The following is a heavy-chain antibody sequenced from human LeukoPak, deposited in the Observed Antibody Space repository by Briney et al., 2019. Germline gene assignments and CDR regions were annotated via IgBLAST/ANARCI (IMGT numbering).Heavy chain of an antibody. Sequence: PGGSLRLSCAASGFTFSSYAMHWVRQAPGKGLEWVAVISYDGSNKYYADSVKGRFTISRDNSKNTLYLQMNSLRAEDTAVYYCARELTYDSSGQLAFDIWGQGTMVTVSS. CDR3: ARELTYDSSGQLAFDI. J-gene: IGHJ3*02. D-gene: IGHD3-22*01. CDR2: ISYDGSNK. V-gene: IGHV3-30*14. CDR1: GFTFSSYA.